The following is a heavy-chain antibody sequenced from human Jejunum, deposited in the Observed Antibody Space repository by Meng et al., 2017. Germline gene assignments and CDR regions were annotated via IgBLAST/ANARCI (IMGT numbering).Heavy chain of an antibody. D-gene: IGHD6-13*01. V-gene: IGHV3-30*04. J-gene: IGHJ4*02. CDR2: TSYDERNK. Sequence: GESLKISCAASGFTFNTYAMHWVRQAPGKGLEWVAITSYDERNKYYADSVRGRFTISRDNSKNTLYLQMNSLRVEDTAVYYCARNPPYISNSFFFDYWGQGTLVTVSS. CDR3: ARNPPYISNSFFFDY. CDR1: GFTFNTYA.